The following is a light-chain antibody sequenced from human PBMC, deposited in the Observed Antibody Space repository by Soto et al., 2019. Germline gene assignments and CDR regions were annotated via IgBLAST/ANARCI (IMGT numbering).Light chain of an antibody. CDR3: QQYNSWPRT. CDR2: GAS. CDR1: QSVNSN. J-gene: IGKJ1*01. Sequence: EIVLTQSPCTLSLSPGERATLSCRASQSVNSNLAWYQQKPGQAPRLLIYGASSRATGIPARFSGSGSGTEFTLTITSLQSEDFAVYYCQQYNSWPRTFGQGTKVDIK. V-gene: IGKV3-15*01.